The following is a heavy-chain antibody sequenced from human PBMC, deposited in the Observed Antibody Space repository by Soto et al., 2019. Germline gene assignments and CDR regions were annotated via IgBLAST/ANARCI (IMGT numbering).Heavy chain of an antibody. D-gene: IGHD4-17*01. Sequence: QVQLVQSGAEVKKPGASVKVSCKASGYTFTSYGISWVRQAAGQGLEWKGWSSAYNGNTNYAQKLQGRVTMTTDTSTSTAYMELRSLRSDDTAVYYCARDPTDRSTVTTLFGYWGQGTLVTVSS. V-gene: IGHV1-18*04. CDR3: ARDPTDRSTVTTLFGY. CDR1: GYTFTSYG. J-gene: IGHJ4*02. CDR2: SSAYNGNT.